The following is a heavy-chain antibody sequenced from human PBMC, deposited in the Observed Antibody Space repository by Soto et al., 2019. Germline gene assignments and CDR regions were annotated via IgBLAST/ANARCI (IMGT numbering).Heavy chain of an antibody. CDR1: GFIFNTYS. V-gene: IGHV3-21*01. D-gene: IGHD2-8*02. CDR3: ARFPLVTFDF. Sequence: XGSLRLSCAASGFIFNTYSMDWVRQAPGKGLEWVASISPSGSYMYYGDSLKGRFTVSRDNAKNSLYLQMDSLRADDTAIYYCARFPLVTFDFWGQGTLVTLSS. J-gene: IGHJ4*02. CDR2: ISPSGSYM.